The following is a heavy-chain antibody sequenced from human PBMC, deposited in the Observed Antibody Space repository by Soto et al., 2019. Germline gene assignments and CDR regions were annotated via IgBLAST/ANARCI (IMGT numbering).Heavy chain of an antibody. D-gene: IGHD3-10*01. CDR1: GGSIRSGGYS. CDR2: IYHSGST. V-gene: IGHV4-30-2*01. CDR3: DRGDYYGSGSHHFDY. Sequence: TLCVTGTGSGGSIRSGGYSWSWIRQPPGKGLEWIGYIYHSGSTYYNPSLKSRVTISVDRSKNQFSLKLSSVTAADTAVYYCDRGDYYGSGSHHFDYWGQGTPVTVYS. J-gene: IGHJ4*02.